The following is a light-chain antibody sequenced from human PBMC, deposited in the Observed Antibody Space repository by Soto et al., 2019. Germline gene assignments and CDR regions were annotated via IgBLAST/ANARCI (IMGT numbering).Light chain of an antibody. CDR3: QQYNEWPIT. Sequence: EILFTQSPATLCLSPGSRSTLSFRASQSVSSLLAWYLQKPGQAPRLLIYRSSTRATGISGRFSGSGSGKEFNLNITSLQSEDFAVYYCQQYNEWPITVGQGTRLEIK. CDR2: RSS. J-gene: IGKJ5*01. CDR1: QSVSSL. V-gene: IGKV3-15*01.